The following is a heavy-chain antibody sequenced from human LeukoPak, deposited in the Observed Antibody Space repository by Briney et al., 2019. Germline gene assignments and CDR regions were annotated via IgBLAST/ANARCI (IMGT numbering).Heavy chain of an antibody. D-gene: IGHD5-12*01. Sequence: GGSLRLSWAASGFTVSSNYMSWVRQAPGKGLEWVSVIYSGGSTYYADSVKGRFSISTDNSNNTLYLLMNSLRAEDTAVYYCAKDQTGRGYSGYDPFDYWGQGTLVTVSS. CDR2: IYSGGST. J-gene: IGHJ4*02. CDR3: AKDQTGRGYSGYDPFDY. V-gene: IGHV3-53*01. CDR1: GFTVSSNY.